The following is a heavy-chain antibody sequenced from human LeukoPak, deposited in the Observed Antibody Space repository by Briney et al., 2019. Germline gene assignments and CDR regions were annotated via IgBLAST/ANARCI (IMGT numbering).Heavy chain of an antibody. Sequence: ASVKVSCKASGYTFTNQDMHWVRQAPGQRLEWIGCINPDNGDTKYSQEFQGRVTITRDTSATTAYMELSSLRSEDMAVYYCTLYNYWGQGTLVTISS. D-gene: IGHD1-14*01. CDR3: TLYNY. V-gene: IGHV1-3*03. J-gene: IGHJ4*02. CDR2: INPDNGDT. CDR1: GYTFTNQD.